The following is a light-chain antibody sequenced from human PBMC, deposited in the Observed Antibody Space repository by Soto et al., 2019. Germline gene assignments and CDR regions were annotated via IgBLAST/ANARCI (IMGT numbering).Light chain of an antibody. CDR1: SSDVGSYNF. V-gene: IGLV2-23*01. J-gene: IGLJ1*01. CDR3: WSYTGSSASV. CDR2: EGT. Sequence: QSVLTQPASVSESPGQSITISCTGTSSDVGSYNFVSWYQQHPGKAPKLMIYEGTKRPLGVSDRFSGSKSGNTASLTISGLQFDDEADYYCWSYTGSSASVFGTGTKVTVL.